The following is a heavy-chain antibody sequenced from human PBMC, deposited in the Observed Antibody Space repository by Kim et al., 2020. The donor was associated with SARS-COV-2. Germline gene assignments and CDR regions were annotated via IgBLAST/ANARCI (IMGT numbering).Heavy chain of an antibody. CDR3: ARHPRQLKYSSSWRDWFDP. D-gene: IGHD6-13*01. CDR1: GGSISSSSYY. V-gene: IGHV4-39*01. CDR2: IYYSGST. J-gene: IGHJ5*02. Sequence: SETLSLTCTVSGGSISSSSYYWGWIRQPPGKGLEWIGSIYYSGSTYYNPSLKSRVTISVDTSKNQFSLKLSSVTAAATAVYYCARHPRQLKYSSSWRDWFDPWGQGTLVTVSS.